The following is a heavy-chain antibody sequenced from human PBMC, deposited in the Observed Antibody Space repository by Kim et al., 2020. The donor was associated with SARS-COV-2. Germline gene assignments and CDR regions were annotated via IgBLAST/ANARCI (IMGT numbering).Heavy chain of an antibody. Sequence: GGSLRLSCAASGFTFDDYAMHWVRQAPGKGLEWVSGISWNSGSIGYADSVKGRFTISRDNAKNSLYLQMNSLRAEDTALYYCAKDIGSLEDGPDYWGQGTLVTVSS. J-gene: IGHJ4*02. CDR1: GFTFDDYA. CDR3: AKDIGSLEDGPDY. D-gene: IGHD3-3*01. CDR2: ISWNSGSI. V-gene: IGHV3-9*01.